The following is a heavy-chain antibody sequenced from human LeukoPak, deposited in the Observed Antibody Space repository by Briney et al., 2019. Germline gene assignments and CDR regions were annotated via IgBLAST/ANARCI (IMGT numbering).Heavy chain of an antibody. V-gene: IGHV3-23*01. J-gene: IGHJ6*03. CDR1: GFTFSSYA. D-gene: IGHD4-11*01. Sequence: PGGSLRLSCAASGFTFSSYAMSWVRQAPGKGLEWVSAISGSGGSTYYADSVKGRFTISRDNSKNTLYLQMNSLRAEDTAAYYCAKGNYVGYYYYYMDVWGKGTTVTVSS. CDR2: ISGSGGST. CDR3: AKGNYVGYYYYYMDV.